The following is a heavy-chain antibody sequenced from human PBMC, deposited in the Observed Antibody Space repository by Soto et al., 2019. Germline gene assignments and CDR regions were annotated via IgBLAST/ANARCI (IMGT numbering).Heavy chain of an antibody. CDR3: ARGPYYDLIWNYYYMDV. CDR1: GGSISGHY. V-gene: IGHV4-59*08. Sequence: QVQLQESGPGLVKPSETLSLSCNVSGGSISGHYWSWVRQTPGKGLEWIGYIYYSGSTNYNPSLKRRVTISVDTSKNPFSLRLTSVTAADTAVYYCARGPYYDLIWNYYYMDVWGKGTTVTVS. J-gene: IGHJ6*03. CDR2: IYYSGST. D-gene: IGHD3-16*01.